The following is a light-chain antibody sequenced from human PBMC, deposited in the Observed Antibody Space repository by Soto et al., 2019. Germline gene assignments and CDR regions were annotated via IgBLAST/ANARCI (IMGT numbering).Light chain of an antibody. Sequence: EIVLTQSPGTLSLSPGERATLSCRASQSVSSSYLAWYQQKPGQAPRLLIYGASSRATGIPDRFSGSGSGTDLTLTISRLEPEDFAVYYCQQYGSSPAGVTFGGGTKVEIK. CDR2: GAS. CDR1: QSVSSSY. CDR3: QQYGSSPAGVT. J-gene: IGKJ4*01. V-gene: IGKV3-20*01.